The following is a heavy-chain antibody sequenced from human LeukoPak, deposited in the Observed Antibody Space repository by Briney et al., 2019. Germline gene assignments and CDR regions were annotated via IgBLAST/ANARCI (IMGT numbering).Heavy chain of an antibody. CDR2: ISSSSSYI. Sequence: KSGGSLRLSCAASGFTFSSYWMHWVRQAPGKGLEWVSSISSSSSYIYYADSVKGRFTISRDNAKNSLYLQMNSLRAEDTAVYYCARDQSPRSHYDFWSGYYRGGEGLDVWGQGTTVTVSS. D-gene: IGHD3-3*01. CDR3: ARDQSPRSHYDFWSGYYRGGEGLDV. V-gene: IGHV3-21*01. J-gene: IGHJ6*02. CDR1: GFTFSSYW.